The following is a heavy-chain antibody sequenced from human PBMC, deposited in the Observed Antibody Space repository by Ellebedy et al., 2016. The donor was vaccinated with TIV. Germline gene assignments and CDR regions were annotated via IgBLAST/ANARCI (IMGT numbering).Heavy chain of an antibody. D-gene: IGHD3-10*01. CDR3: ARLWFENLSSFDD. V-gene: IGHV4-39*01. CDR1: GVSISSSSFY. Sequence: MPSETLSLTCTVSGVSISSSSFYWGWIRQHPGKGLEWIGIVYYTGITSYNPSLPSRVTLSLDTSKNQFSLRLSSVTAADTAGYFGARLWFENLSSFDDWGRGTLVTVSP. J-gene: IGHJ4*02. CDR2: VYYTGIT.